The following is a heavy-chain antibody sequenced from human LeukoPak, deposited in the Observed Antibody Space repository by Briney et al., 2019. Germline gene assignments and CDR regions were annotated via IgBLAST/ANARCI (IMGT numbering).Heavy chain of an antibody. D-gene: IGHD6-6*01. CDR2: INHSGST. J-gene: IGHJ6*03. Sequence: SETLSLTCAVYGGSFSGYYWSWIRQPPGKGLEWIGEINHSGSTNYNPSLKSRVTISVDTSKNQFSLKLSSVTAADTAVYYCARGRFRIIAARPVGYYMDVWGKGTTVTVSS. CDR3: ARGRFRIIAARPVGYYMDV. CDR1: GGSFSGYY. V-gene: IGHV4-34*01.